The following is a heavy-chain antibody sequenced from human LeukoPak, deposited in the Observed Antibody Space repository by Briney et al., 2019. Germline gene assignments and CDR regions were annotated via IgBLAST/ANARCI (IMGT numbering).Heavy chain of an antibody. D-gene: IGHD2-2*01. CDR3: ARDSESWYQLPTALHYYYYMDV. CDR1: GYTFTSYG. J-gene: IGHJ6*03. V-gene: IGHV1-2*02. Sequence: ASVKVSCKASGYTFTSYGISWVRQAPGQGLEWMGWINPNNGGTNYEQKFQGRVTMTRDTSISTAYMELSRLRSDDTAVYYCARDSESWYQLPTALHYYYYMDVWGKGTTVTVSS. CDR2: INPNNGGT.